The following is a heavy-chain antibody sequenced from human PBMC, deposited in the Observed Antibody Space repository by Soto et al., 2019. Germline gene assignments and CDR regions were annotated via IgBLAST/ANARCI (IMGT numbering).Heavy chain of an antibody. CDR3: ARSIAAHYYYYGMDV. V-gene: IGHV5-51*01. CDR2: IYPGDSDT. Sequence: GESLKISCKGSGYSFTSYWIGWVRQMPGKGLEWMGIIYPGDSDTRYSPSFQGQVTISADKSISTAYLQWSSLKASDTAMYYCARSIAAHYYYYGMDVWGQGTTVTVS. J-gene: IGHJ6*02. D-gene: IGHD6-6*01. CDR1: GYSFTSYW.